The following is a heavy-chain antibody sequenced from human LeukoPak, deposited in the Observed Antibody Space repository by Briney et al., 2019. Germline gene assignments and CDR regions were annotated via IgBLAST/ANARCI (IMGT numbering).Heavy chain of an antibody. CDR3: ARGGTYGDYVGS. D-gene: IGHD4-17*01. V-gene: IGHV3-21*06. Sequence: GGPLRLSCAASGFTFSYYSMKWVRQAPGKGLECVSSISSSSSYIYYADSVKGRFTISRDNAKNSLYLQMNSLRAEDTAIYYCARGGTYGDYVGSWGQGILVTVSS. CDR2: ISSSSSYI. J-gene: IGHJ5*02. CDR1: GFTFSYYS.